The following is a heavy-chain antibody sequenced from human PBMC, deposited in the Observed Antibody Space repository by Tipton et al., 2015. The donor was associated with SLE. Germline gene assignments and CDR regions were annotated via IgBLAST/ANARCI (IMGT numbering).Heavy chain of an antibody. CDR3: ARDQGSTSYWFDAFDI. CDR2: ISYDGSNK. V-gene: IGHV3-30*14. D-gene: IGHD1-26*01. J-gene: IGHJ3*02. CDR1: GFTFSSYA. Sequence: SLRLSCAASGFTFSSYAMHWVRQAPGKGLEWVAVISYDGSNKYYADSVKGRFTISRDNSKNTLHLQMNSLTAEDTAVYYCARDQGSTSYWFDAFDIWGQGTIVTVSS.